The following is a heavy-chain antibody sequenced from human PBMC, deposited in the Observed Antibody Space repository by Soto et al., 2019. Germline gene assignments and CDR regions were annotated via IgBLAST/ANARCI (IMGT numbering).Heavy chain of an antibody. CDR1: GLTFGSRA. CDR2: ITDTGGDA. Sequence: GGSLRLSCVASGLTFGSRAMSWVRQSPGEGLEWVSTITDTGGDAKYADSVRGQFAISRDNSKNTLYLQMSTLRAEDSAIYFCVGGAKASYPSSRICDFWGRGSMVAVSS. D-gene: IGHD2-2*01. J-gene: IGHJ4*02. CDR3: VGGAKASYPSSRICDF. V-gene: IGHV3-23*01.